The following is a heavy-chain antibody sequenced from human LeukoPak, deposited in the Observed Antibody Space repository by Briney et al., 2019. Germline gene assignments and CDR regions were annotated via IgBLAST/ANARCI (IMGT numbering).Heavy chain of an antibody. V-gene: IGHV6-1*01. J-gene: IGHJ6*02. CDR2: TYYRSKWSN. CDR1: GDSVSANSVG. CDR3: ARSRNYAMDV. Sequence: SQTLSLTCVISGDSVSANSVGWHWIRQSPSRGLEWLGKTYYRSKWSNDYAVSVKSRITINPDTSKNQFSPQLNSVTPDDTAVYYRARSRNYAMDVWGQGTTVTVSS.